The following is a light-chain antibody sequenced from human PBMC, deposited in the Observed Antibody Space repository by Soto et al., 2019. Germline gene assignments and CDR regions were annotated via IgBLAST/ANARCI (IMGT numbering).Light chain of an antibody. Sequence: QSALTQPASVSGSPGPSITISCTGTSSDVGGYNYVFWYQQHPGKAPKLMMYEVSNRPSGVSNRCSGSKSGNTASRTISVLQAEDESDYYCSSYTRSSTYVFGTGTKVTVL. V-gene: IGLV2-14*01. CDR3: SSYTRSSTYV. J-gene: IGLJ1*01. CDR2: EVS. CDR1: SSDVGGYNY.